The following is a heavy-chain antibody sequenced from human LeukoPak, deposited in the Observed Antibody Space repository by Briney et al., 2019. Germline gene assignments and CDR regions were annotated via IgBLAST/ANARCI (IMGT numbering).Heavy chain of an antibody. CDR3: ARAGNVQPGLVGSEPSPNYYYYYMDV. CDR1: GGTFISYA. D-gene: IGHD6-6*01. Sequence: SVKVSCKASGGTFISYAISWVRQAPGQGLEWMGGIIPIFGTANYAQKFQGRVTITTDESTSTAYMELSSLSSEDTAVYYCARAGNVQPGLVGSEPSPNYYYYYMDVWGKGTTLTVSS. CDR2: IIPIFGTA. J-gene: IGHJ6*03. V-gene: IGHV1-69*05.